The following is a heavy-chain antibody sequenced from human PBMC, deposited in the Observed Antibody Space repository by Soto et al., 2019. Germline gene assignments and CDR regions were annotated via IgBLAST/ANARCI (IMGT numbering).Heavy chain of an antibody. CDR3: ARELGYCSGGSCFNLDAFDI. J-gene: IGHJ3*02. V-gene: IGHV1-8*01. Sequence: ASVKVSCKASGYTFTSYDINWVRQATGQGLEWMGWMNPNSGNTGYAQKFQGRVTMTRNTSISTAYMELSSLRSEDTAVYYCARELGYCSGGSCFNLDAFDIWGQGTMVTVSS. CDR1: GYTFTSYD. CDR2: MNPNSGNT. D-gene: IGHD2-15*01.